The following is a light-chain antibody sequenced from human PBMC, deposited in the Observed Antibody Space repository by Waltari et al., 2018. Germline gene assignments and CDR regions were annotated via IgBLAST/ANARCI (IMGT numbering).Light chain of an antibody. CDR1: QSVDSY. V-gene: IGKV3-11*01. J-gene: IGKJ4*01. CDR2: DAS. Sequence: IVLTQSQATLSSSPGEGATLSCRASQSVDSYLAWYQQKPGQAPRLLIYDASKRATGIPVRFSGSGSGTDFTLTISSLEPEDFAFYYCQHRRSWPLTFGGGTKVEIK. CDR3: QHRRSWPLT.